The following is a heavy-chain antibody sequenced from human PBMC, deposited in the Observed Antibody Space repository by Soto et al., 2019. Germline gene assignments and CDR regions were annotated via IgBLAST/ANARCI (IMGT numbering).Heavy chain of an antibody. D-gene: IGHD3-10*01. Sequence: GGSLRLSCAASGFTFSSYSMNWVRQAPGKGLEWVSSIRQSGDRSSYADSAKGRFTISRDNSKNTLYLQMNGLRLDDTAVYYCVTAVRTRLDNWGPGTLVTVSS. CDR3: VTAVRTRLDN. CDR2: IRQSGDRS. V-gene: IGHV3-23*01. CDR1: GFTFSSYS. J-gene: IGHJ4*02.